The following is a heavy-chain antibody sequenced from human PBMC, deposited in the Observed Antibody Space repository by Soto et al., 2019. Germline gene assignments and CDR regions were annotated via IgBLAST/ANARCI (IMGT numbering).Heavy chain of an antibody. Sequence: GESLQISCKGSGYSFTSYWISWVRQMPGKGLEWMGRIDPSDSYTNYSPSFQGHVTISADKSISTAYLQWSSLKASDTAMYYCARQEEGYRYYYYGMDVWGQGTTVTVS. D-gene: IGHD1-1*01. CDR2: IDPSDSYT. V-gene: IGHV5-10-1*01. CDR1: GYSFTSYW. J-gene: IGHJ6*02. CDR3: ARQEEGYRYYYYGMDV.